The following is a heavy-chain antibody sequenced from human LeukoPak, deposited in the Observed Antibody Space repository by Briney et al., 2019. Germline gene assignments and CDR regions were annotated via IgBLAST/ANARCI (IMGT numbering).Heavy chain of an antibody. V-gene: IGHV4-4*07. CDR3: ARDRGIAARLGSRWFDP. Sequence: QPSETLSLTCTVSGGSISSYYWSWIRQPPGKGLEWIGRIYTSGSTNYNPSLKSRVTMSVDTSKNQFSLKLSSVTAADTAVYYCARDRGIAARLGSRWFDPWGQGTLVTVSS. J-gene: IGHJ5*02. CDR2: IYTSGST. D-gene: IGHD6-6*01. CDR1: GGSISSYY.